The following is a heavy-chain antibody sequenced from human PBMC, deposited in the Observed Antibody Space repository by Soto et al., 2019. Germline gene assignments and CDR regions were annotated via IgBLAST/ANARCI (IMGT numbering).Heavy chain of an antibody. V-gene: IGHV1-3*01. CDR3: ARDSDLVAATESGYYGMDV. J-gene: IGHJ6*02. D-gene: IGHD6-13*01. Sequence: QVQLVQSGAAVKKPGASVIVSCKAAGYIFSNYAMHWVRQAPGQSLEWMGWINGGTGDTKHSQKFQGKVTITRETSASTVYMELSSLRSEDTAVYYCARDSDLVAATESGYYGMDVWGQGTTVTVSS. CDR1: GYIFSNYA. CDR2: INGGTGDT.